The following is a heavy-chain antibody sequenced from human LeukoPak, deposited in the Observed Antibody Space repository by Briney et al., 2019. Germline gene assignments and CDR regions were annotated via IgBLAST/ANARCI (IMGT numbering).Heavy chain of an antibody. CDR3: ARDLVLLRYFDWLLD. V-gene: IGHV3-21*01. J-gene: IGHJ4*02. D-gene: IGHD3-9*01. Sequence: ISSSSSYIYYADSVKGRFTISRDNAKNSLYLQMNSLRAEDTAVYYCARDLVLLRYFDWLLDWGQGTLVTVSS. CDR2: ISSSSSYI.